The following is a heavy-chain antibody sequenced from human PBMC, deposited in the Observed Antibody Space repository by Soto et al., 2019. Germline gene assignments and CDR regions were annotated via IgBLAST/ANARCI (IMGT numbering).Heavy chain of an antibody. V-gene: IGHV4-31*03. Sequence: QVQLQESGPGLVKPSQTLSLTCTVSGGSISSGGYYWSWIRQHPGKGLEWIGYIYYSVSTYYNPSLKSRVTISVDTSKNQFSLKLSSVTAADTAVYYCARDKMKTTVSYYYYYGMDVWGQGTTVTVSS. J-gene: IGHJ6*02. D-gene: IGHD4-17*01. CDR2: IYYSVST. CDR3: ARDKMKTTVSYYYYYGMDV. CDR1: GGSISSGGYY.